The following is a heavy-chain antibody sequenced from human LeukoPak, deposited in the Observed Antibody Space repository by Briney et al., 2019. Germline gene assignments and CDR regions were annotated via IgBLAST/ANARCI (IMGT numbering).Heavy chain of an antibody. J-gene: IGHJ3*02. CDR2: ISSSSSTI. CDR1: GFTFSSYS. D-gene: IGHD6-19*01. V-gene: IGHV3-48*01. CDR3: ARSSGWDAFDI. Sequence: PGGSLRLSCAASGFTFSSYSMNWVRQAPGKGLEWVSYISSSSSTIYYADSVKGRFTISRDNAKNSPYLQMNSLRAEDTAVYYCARSSGWDAFDIWGQGTMVTVSS.